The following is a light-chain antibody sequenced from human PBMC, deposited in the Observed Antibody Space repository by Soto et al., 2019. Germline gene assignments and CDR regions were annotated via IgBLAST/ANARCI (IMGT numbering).Light chain of an antibody. CDR3: QQRSDWPWT. V-gene: IGKV3D-20*02. Sequence: EFVLTQSPGTLSLSPGERATLSCRASQSLTNSFIAWYQQKPGQAPRLLIYDTSSRASGIPDRFSGSGSGTDFTLTISRLETEDFAVYYCQQRSDWPWTFGQGTKVDIK. CDR2: DTS. CDR1: QSLTNSF. J-gene: IGKJ1*01.